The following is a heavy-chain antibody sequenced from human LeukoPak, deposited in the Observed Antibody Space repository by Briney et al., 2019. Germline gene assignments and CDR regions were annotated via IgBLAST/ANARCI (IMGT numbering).Heavy chain of an antibody. CDR3: ARGATAMVSPYDY. Sequence: GGSLRLSCAASGFTFSDYYMSWIRQAPGKGLEWVSYISSSDSTIYYADSVKGRFTISRDNAKNSLYLQMNSLRAEDTAVYYCARGATAMVSPYDYWGQGTLVTVSS. J-gene: IGHJ4*02. CDR1: GFTFSDYY. D-gene: IGHD5-18*01. CDR2: ISSSDSTI. V-gene: IGHV3-11*04.